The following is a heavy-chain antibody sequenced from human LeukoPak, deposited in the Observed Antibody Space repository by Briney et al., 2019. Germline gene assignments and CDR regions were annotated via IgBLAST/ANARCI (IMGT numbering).Heavy chain of an antibody. J-gene: IGHJ4*02. D-gene: IGHD5-12*01. CDR3: AREFTVANQPRFDF. V-gene: IGHV3-30-3*01. Sequence: GGSLRLSCAASGFAFGVYAMHWVRQAPGKGLEWVALISYDGSNKYYADSVKGRSTISRDNSKNTLYLQMNSLRAEDTAVYSCAREFTVANQPRFDFWGQGTLVTVSS. CDR2: ISYDGSNK. CDR1: GFAFGVYA.